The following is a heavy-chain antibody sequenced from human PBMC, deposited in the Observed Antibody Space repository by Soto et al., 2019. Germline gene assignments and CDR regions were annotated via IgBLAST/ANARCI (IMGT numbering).Heavy chain of an antibody. CDR2: INSSGSTI. D-gene: IGHD3-16*02. CDR1: GFTFSDYY. CDR3: ARDARMITFGGVIVAFDY. V-gene: IGHV3-11*01. J-gene: IGHJ4*02. Sequence: VQLLESGGGLVQPGGSLRLSCAASGFTFSDYYMSWIRQAPGKGLEWVSYINSSGSTIYYADSVKGRFTISRDNAKNSLYLQMNSLRAEDTAVYYCARDARMITFGGVIVAFDYWGQGTLVTVSS.